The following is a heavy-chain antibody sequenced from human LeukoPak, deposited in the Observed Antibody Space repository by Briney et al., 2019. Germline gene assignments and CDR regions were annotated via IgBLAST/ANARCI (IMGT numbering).Heavy chain of an antibody. CDR1: GFTFSSYG. D-gene: IGHD3-22*01. CDR2: ISYDGSNK. J-gene: IGHJ4*02. V-gene: IGHV3-30*18. CDR3: AKTLRYYYDSSEIFDY. Sequence: GGSLRLSCAASGFTFSSYGMHWVRQAPGKGLEWVAVISYDGSNKYYADSVKGRFTISRDNSKNTLYLQMNSLRAEDTAVYYCAKTLRYYYDSSEIFDYWGQGTLVTVSS.